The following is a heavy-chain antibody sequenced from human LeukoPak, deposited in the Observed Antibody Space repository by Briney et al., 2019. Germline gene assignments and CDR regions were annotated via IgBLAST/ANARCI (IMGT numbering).Heavy chain of an antibody. D-gene: IGHD5-18*01. CDR3: ARDKSGRNSYEFDY. CDR1: GFTFSSYE. J-gene: IGHJ4*02. CDR2: ISSSGSTI. Sequence: GGSLRLSCAASGFTFSSYEMNWVRQAPGKGLEWVSYISSSGSTIYYADSVKGRFTISRDNAKNSLYLQMNSLGAEDTAVYYCARDKSGRNSYEFDYWGQGTLVTVSS. V-gene: IGHV3-48*03.